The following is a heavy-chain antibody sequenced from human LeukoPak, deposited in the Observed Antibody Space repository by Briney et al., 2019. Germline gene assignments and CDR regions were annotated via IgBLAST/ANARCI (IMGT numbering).Heavy chain of an antibody. J-gene: IGHJ3*02. CDR2: ISGNDGNT. CDR3: ACSSSWYPGAFDI. D-gene: IGHD6-13*01. V-gene: IGHV3-23*01. Sequence: GGSLRLSCAASGFTFSSYAMSWVRQAPGKGLEWVSGISGNDGNTYYADSVKGRFTISRDNAKNSLYLQMNSLRAEDTAVYYCACSSSWYPGAFDIWGQGTMVTVSS. CDR1: GFTFSSYA.